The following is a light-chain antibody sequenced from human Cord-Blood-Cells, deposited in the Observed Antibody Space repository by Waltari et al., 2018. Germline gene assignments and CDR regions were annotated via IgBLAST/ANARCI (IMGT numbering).Light chain of an antibody. V-gene: IGLV2-14*03. Sequence: QSALTHPAPVSGSPGQSIPIPRPGTSRDVGGYYYLPWYQQHPGKAPKLMIYDVSNRPSGVSNRFSGSKSGNTASRTISGLQAEDEADYYCSSYTSSSTWVFGGGTKLTVL. CDR1: SRDVGGYYY. CDR2: DVS. J-gene: IGLJ3*02. CDR3: SSYTSSSTWV.